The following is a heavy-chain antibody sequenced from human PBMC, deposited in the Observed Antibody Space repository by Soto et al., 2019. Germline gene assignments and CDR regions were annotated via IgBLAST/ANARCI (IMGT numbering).Heavy chain of an antibody. CDR2: FDPEDGET. Sequence: ASVKVSCKVSGYTLTELSMHWVRQAPGKGLGWMGGFDPEDGETIYAQKFQGRVTMTEDTSTDTAYMELSSLRSEDTAVYYCATDYYGSGSYYNADYYYGMDVWGQGTTVTVSS. CDR3: ATDYYGSGSYYNADYYYGMDV. J-gene: IGHJ6*02. CDR1: GYTLTELS. D-gene: IGHD3-10*01. V-gene: IGHV1-24*01.